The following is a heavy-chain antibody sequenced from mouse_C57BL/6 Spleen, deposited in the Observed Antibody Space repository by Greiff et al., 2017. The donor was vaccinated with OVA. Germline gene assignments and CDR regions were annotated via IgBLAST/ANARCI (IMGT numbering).Heavy chain of an antibody. V-gene: IGHV5-16*01. Sequence: EVQVVESEGGLVQPGSSMKLSCTASGFTFSDYYMAWVRQVPEKGLEWVANINYDGSSTYYLDSLKSRFIISRDNAKNILYLQMSSLKSEDTATYYCARFGYYGSSYYFDYWGQGTTLTVSS. CDR1: GFTFSDYY. CDR3: ARFGYYGSSYYFDY. J-gene: IGHJ2*01. D-gene: IGHD1-1*01. CDR2: INYDGSST.